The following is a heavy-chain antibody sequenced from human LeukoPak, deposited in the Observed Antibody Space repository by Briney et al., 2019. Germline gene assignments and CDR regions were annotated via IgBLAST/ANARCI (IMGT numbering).Heavy chain of an antibody. CDR1: GFTFSSYG. V-gene: IGHV3-30*03. CDR3: VRAEFDY. Sequence: PGGSLRLSCAASGFTFSSYGMHWVRQAPGKGLEWVAVISYDGGNKYYADSVKGRFTTSRDNSKNTLYLQMNSLRAEDTAVYYCVRAEFDYWGQGTLVTVSS. D-gene: IGHD4-17*01. CDR2: ISYDGGNK. J-gene: IGHJ4*02.